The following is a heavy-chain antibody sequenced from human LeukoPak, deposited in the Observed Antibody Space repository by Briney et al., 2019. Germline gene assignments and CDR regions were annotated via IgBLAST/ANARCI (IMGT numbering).Heavy chain of an antibody. D-gene: IGHD7-27*01. Sequence: GGSLRLSCAASGFTVGNNYMGWVRQAPGKGLEWVSYINSGSSYMYYPDSVKGRFTFSRDNAKNSLYLQMDSLRDEDTAVYYCAREDDDWGPNTFDVWGQGTVVTVSS. CDR2: INSGSSYM. CDR3: AREDDDWGPNTFDV. V-gene: IGHV3-11*06. J-gene: IGHJ3*01. CDR1: GFTVGNNY.